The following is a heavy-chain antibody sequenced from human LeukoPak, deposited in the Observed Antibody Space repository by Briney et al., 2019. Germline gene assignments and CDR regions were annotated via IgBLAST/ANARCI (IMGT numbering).Heavy chain of an antibody. D-gene: IGHD2-2*02. V-gene: IGHV3-21*01. CDR2: ISSSSSYI. Sequence: KPGGSLRLSCAASGFTFSSYSVNWVRQAPGKGLEWVSSISSSSSYIYYADSVKGRFTISRDNAKNSLCLQMNSLRAEDTAVYYCARSGWRYCSSTSCYSWFDPWGQGTLVTVSS. CDR1: GFTFSSYS. J-gene: IGHJ5*02. CDR3: ARSGWRYCSSTSCYSWFDP.